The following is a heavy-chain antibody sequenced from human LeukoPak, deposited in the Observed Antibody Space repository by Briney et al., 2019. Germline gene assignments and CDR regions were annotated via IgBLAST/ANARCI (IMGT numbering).Heavy chain of an antibody. Sequence: LSLTCTVSGGSISSSSYYWGWIRQAPGKGLEWISYISSTGSIINYVDSVKGRFTISRDNAKNSLYLQMNSLRAEDTAVYYCARDIDYWGQGTLVTVSS. J-gene: IGHJ4*02. V-gene: IGHV3-11*04. CDR3: ARDIDY. CDR2: ISSTGSII. CDR1: GGSISSSSYY.